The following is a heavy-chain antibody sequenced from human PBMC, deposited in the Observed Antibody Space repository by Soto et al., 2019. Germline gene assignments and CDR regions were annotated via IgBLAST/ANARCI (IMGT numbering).Heavy chain of an antibody. J-gene: IGHJ4*02. D-gene: IGHD2-15*01. V-gene: IGHV1-18*01. CDR2: ISAYNDNT. CDR3: AREYCSGGRCYGPDY. CDR1: GYTFTTFG. Sequence: VQLVQSGAEVKKPGASVRVSCKASGYTFTTFGISWVRQAPGQGLEWMGWISAYNDNTNYEQKVKGRVTMTTDTSTSTAYVELGSLRSDDTAVYYCAREYCSGGRCYGPDYWGQGTLVAVSS.